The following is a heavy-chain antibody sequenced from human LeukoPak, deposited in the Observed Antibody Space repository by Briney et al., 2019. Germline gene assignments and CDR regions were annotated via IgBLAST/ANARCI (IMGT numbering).Heavy chain of an antibody. CDR3: ARGKQQLFTQDYYYYYMDV. J-gene: IGHJ6*03. D-gene: IGHD6-13*01. V-gene: IGHV3-21*01. CDR2: ISSSGRYI. CDR1: GFTFSTYT. Sequence: PGGSLRLSCAASGFTFSTYTMNWVRLAPGKGLEWVSSISSSGRYIYYADSVKGRFTISRDNAKNSLYLQMNSLRAEDTAVYCCARGKQQLFTQDYYYYYMDVWGKGTTVTVSS.